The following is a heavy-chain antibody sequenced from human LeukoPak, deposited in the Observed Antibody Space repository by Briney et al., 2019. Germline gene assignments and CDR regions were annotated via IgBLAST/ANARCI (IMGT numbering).Heavy chain of an antibody. CDR3: ARRSVVVTATDFDY. J-gene: IGHJ4*02. CDR2: INPNSGGT. Sequence: GASVKVSCKASGYTFTGYYMHWVRQAPGQGLEWMGWINPNSGGTNYAQKFQGRVTMTRDTSISTAYMELSRLRSDDTAVYYCARRSVVVTATDFDYWGQGTLVTVSS. D-gene: IGHD2-21*02. V-gene: IGHV1-2*02. CDR1: GYTFTGYY.